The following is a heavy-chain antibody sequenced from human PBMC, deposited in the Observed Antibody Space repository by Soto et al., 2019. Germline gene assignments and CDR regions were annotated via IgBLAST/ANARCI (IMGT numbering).Heavy chain of an antibody. CDR1: GFTFSSYA. J-gene: IGHJ4*02. D-gene: IGHD4-17*01. V-gene: IGHV3-30-3*01. Sequence: QVQLVESGGGVVQPGTSLRLSCAASGFTFSSYAMHWVRQAPGKGLEWVAVISYDGSNKYYADSVKGRFTISRDNSKNTLYLQMNSLRAEDTAVYYCACAPTTVVTPYYFDYWGQGTLVTVSS. CDR2: ISYDGSNK. CDR3: ACAPTTVVTPYYFDY.